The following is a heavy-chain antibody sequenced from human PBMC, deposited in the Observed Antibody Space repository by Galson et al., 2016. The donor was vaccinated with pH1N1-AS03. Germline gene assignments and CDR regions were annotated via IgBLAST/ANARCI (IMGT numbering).Heavy chain of an antibody. Sequence: SETLSLTCGVSGASVRSGDYYWNWIRQPPGKTLEWIAYIDYTGNPKSNPSLRSRVTISLDTSKNRFSLQMRSMTAADTAVFYCASALRGGYSDYVTLNVWGQGTTVIVSS. CDR3: ASALRGGYSDYVTLNV. CDR1: GASVRSGDYY. D-gene: IGHD4-11*01. J-gene: IGHJ6*02. V-gene: IGHV4-61*08. CDR2: IDYTGNP.